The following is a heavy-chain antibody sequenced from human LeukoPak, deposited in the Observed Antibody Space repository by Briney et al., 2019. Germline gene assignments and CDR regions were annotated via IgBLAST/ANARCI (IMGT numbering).Heavy chain of an antibody. CDR3: ARDASVDYAPDYFTS. D-gene: IGHD4-17*01. CDR2: ISAYNGNT. V-gene: IGHV1-18*01. Sequence: GASVKVSCKASGYTFTSYGISWVRQAPGQGLEWMGWISAYNGNTNYAQKLQGRVTMTTDTSTSTAYMELRSLRSDDTAVYYCARDASVDYAPDYFTSWGQGTLVTVSS. J-gene: IGHJ4*02. CDR1: GYTFTSYG.